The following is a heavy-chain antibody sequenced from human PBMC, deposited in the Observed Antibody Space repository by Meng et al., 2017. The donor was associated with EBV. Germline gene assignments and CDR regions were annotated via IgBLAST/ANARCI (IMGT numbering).Heavy chain of an antibody. Sequence: QVQLQESGPGLVKPSETLSRTCTVSGASVSGGTFHWSWIRQPPGKELEWIGYIYDGGTTIYNPSLKSRVTIFLDTSRNQFSLGLRSVTTADTAVYYCAKSSSSTPGVVDSWGQGTLVTVDS. CDR2: IYDGGTT. V-gene: IGHV4-61*01. D-gene: IGHD6-6*01. CDR3: AKSSSSTPGVVDS. CDR1: GASVSGGTFH. J-gene: IGHJ4*02.